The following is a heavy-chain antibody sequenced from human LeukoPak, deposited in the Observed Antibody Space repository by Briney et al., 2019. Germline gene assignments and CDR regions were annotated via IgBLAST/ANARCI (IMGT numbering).Heavy chain of an antibody. J-gene: IGHJ4*02. CDR3: VKDGYDILSFFDY. V-gene: IGHV3-30*02. CDR2: IWYDGNNK. Sequence: GGSLRLSCAASGFTFSNYGMHWVRQAPGKGLEWVALIWYDGNNKYYADSVKGRFTISRDNSKNTLYLQMSSLRAEDTAVYYYVKDGYDILSFFDYWGQGTLVSVSS. CDR1: GFTFSNYG. D-gene: IGHD3-9*01.